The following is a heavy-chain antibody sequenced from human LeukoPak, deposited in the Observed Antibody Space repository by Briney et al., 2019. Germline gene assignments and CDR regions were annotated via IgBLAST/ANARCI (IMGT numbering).Heavy chain of an antibody. CDR2: ISWDGGST. J-gene: IGHJ4*02. CDR3: ATSLSLRNDLPLDY. V-gene: IGHV3-43D*03. D-gene: IGHD3-3*01. CDR1: GFTFDDYA. Sequence: PGGSLRLSCAASGFTFDDYAMHWVRQAPGKGLEWVSLISWDGGSTYYADSVKGRFTISRDNSKNSLYLQMNSLRAEDTALYYCATSLSLRNDLPLDYWGQGTLVTVSS.